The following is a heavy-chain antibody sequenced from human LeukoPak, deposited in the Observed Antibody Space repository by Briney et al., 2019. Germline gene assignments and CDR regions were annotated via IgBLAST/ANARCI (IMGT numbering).Heavy chain of an antibody. D-gene: IGHD1-7*01. CDR3: ARGPSELLYYYYMDV. CDR2: ISAYNGNT. V-gene: IGHV1-18*01. Sequence: EASVKVSCKASGYTFTSYGISWVRQAPGQGLEWMGWISAYNGNTNYAQKLQGRVTMTTDTSTSTAYMELRSLRSDDTAVYYCARGPSELLYYYYMDVWGKGATATISS. CDR1: GYTFTSYG. J-gene: IGHJ6*03.